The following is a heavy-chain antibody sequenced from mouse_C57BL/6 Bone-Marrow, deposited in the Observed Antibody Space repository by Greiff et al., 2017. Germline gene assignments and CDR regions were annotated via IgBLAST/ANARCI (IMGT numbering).Heavy chain of an antibody. CDR2: INPNNGGT. Sequence: EVKLQQSGPELVKPGASVKISCKASGYTFTDYYMNWVKQSHGKSLEWIGDINPNNGGTSYNQKVKGKATLTVDKSSSTAYMEFRSLTSEDSAVXYCASEVLLLFDYWGQGTTLTVSS. D-gene: IGHD1-1*01. CDR1: GYTFTDYY. V-gene: IGHV1-26*01. J-gene: IGHJ2*01. CDR3: ASEVLLLFDY.